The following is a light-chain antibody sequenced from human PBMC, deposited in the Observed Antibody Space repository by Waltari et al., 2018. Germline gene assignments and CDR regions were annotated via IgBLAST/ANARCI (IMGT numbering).Light chain of an antibody. CDR1: QSLLHSNGYNY. J-gene: IGKJ1*01. Sequence: DIVMTQSPLSLPVTPGEPASISCRSSQSLLHSNGYNYLDWYLQKPGQSPQLLSYLGSKRASGVPDRLRGSGSGTDFTLIISRVEAEDVGVYYCMQARQPPRTFGQGTKVEIK. V-gene: IGKV2-28*01. CDR3: MQARQPPRT. CDR2: LGS.